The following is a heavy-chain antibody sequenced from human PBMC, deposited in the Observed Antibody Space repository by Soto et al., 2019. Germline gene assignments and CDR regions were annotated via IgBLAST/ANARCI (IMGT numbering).Heavy chain of an antibody. CDR1: GGSITNDGYY. CDR3: ARPAQTNLDDFDI. CDR2: IYFNGVT. Sequence: PSETLSLTCTVSGGSITNDGYYWTWIRQHPGNGLEWIGYIYFNGVTYYNPSLTSRVTISVDRSKNQFYVNLTSVTAADTAVYYCARPAQTNLDDFDIWGQGALVTVSS. D-gene: IGHD1-7*01. V-gene: IGHV4-31*03. J-gene: IGHJ3*02.